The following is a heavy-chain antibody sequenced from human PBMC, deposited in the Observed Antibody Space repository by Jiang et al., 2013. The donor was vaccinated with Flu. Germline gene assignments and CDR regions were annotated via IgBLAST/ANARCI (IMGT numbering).Heavy chain of an antibody. Sequence: GAEVKKPGASVKVSCKVSGDLSEISMHWVRQTPGKGLEWLGGFDPEEGETVYAQKFQGRLTITEDTSTDTSSIQLSSLTSDDTAVYFCAHPTIDAWGQGTLVTVSS. D-gene: IGHD1-1*01. CDR3: AHPTIDA. J-gene: IGHJ3*01. CDR2: FDPEEGET. CDR1: GDLSEIS. V-gene: IGHV1-24*01.